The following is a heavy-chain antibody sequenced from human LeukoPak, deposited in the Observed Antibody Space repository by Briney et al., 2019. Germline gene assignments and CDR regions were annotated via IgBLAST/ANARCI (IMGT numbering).Heavy chain of an antibody. J-gene: IGHJ4*02. CDR2: IIPIFGTA. Sequence: ASVKVSCKASGGTFSSYAISWVRQAPGQGLEWMGGIIPIFGTANYAQKFQGRVTITADKSTSTAYMELSSLRSEDTAVYYCASHGLTGDKDYWGQGTLVTVSS. CDR1: GGTFSSYA. V-gene: IGHV1-69*06. CDR3: ASHGLTGDKDY. D-gene: IGHD7-27*01.